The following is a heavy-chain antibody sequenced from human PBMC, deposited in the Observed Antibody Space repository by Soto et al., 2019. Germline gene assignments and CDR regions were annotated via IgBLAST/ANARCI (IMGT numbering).Heavy chain of an antibody. D-gene: IGHD2-15*01. CDR1: GYSFTSYW. CDR2: IYPGDSDT. V-gene: IGHV5-51*01. CDR3: ARRYCSGGSCYWPDY. Sequence: PGESLKISCKGSGYSFTSYWIGWVRQMPGKGLEWMGIIYPGDSDTRYSPSFQGQVTISADKSISTAYLQWSSLKASDTAMYYCARRYCSGGSCYWPDYWGQGTLVTVSS. J-gene: IGHJ4*02.